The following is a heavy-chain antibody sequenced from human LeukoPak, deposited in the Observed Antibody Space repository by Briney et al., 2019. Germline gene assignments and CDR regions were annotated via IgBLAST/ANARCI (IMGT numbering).Heavy chain of an antibody. CDR2: ISGDGGST. CDR1: GFTFDDYA. J-gene: IGHJ4*02. D-gene: IGHD3-22*01. Sequence: SGGSLRLSCAASGFTFDDYAMHWVRQAPGKGLEWVSLISGDGGSTYYADSVKGRFTISRDNSKNSLYPQMNSLRTEDTALYYCAKVLGYYDSSGYYQEGGFDYWGQGTLVTVSS. CDR3: AKVLGYYDSSGYYQEGGFDY. V-gene: IGHV3-43*02.